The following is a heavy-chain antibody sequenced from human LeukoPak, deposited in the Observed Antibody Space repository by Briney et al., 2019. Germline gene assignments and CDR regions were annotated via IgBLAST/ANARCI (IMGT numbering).Heavy chain of an antibody. CDR3: ARAKYDSSGYYWFDP. V-gene: IGHV1-18*01. CDR2: ISAYNGYT. D-gene: IGHD3-22*01. CDR1: GYTFTSYG. Sequence: GASVKVSCKASGYTFTSYGISWVRQPPGQGLEWLGWISAYNGYTKYAEKLQGRVTMTTDTSTSTAYMELRSLRSDDTAVYYCARAKYDSSGYYWFDPWGQGTLVTVSS. J-gene: IGHJ5*02.